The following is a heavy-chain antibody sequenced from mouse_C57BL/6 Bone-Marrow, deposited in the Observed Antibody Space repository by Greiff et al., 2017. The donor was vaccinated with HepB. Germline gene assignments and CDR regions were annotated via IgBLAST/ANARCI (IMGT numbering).Heavy chain of an antibody. J-gene: IGHJ3*01. V-gene: IGHV14-4*01. Sequence: EVKLQQSGAELVRPGASVKLSCTASGFNIKDDYMHWVKQRPEQGLEWIGWIDPENGDTEYASKFQGKATITADTSSNTAYLQLSSLTSEDTAVYYCTPDGNYEGAYWGQGTLVTVSA. CDR3: TPDGNYEGAY. D-gene: IGHD2-1*01. CDR2: IDPENGDT. CDR1: GFNIKDDY.